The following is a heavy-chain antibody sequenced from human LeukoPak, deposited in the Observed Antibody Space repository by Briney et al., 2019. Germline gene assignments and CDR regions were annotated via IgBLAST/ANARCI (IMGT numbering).Heavy chain of an antibody. CDR3: ARDLEDYNSCGYYLGY. CDR2: ISTSGTYI. V-gene: IGHV3-21*01. J-gene: IGHJ4*02. CDR1: GFTFSSYS. Sequence: GGSLRLSCAASGFTFSSYSMNWVRQAPGKGLEWVSSISTSGTYIYYGDSVKGRFTISRDNAKTSLYLQMDNLGAEDTAVYYCARDLEDYNSCGYYLGYWGQGTLVTVSS. D-gene: IGHD3-22*01.